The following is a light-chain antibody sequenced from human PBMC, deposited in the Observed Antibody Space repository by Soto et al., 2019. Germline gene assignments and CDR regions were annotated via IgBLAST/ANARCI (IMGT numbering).Light chain of an antibody. CDR1: QSVSSN. Sequence: EIVMTQSPATLSVSPGERATLSCRASQSVSSNLAWVQQKPGQAPRLLIYDASTRATGIPARFTGSGSGTEFTLTISSLQSEDFAVYYCQHYNNWPPYTFGQGTKLEIK. V-gene: IGKV3-15*01. J-gene: IGKJ2*01. CDR3: QHYNNWPPYT. CDR2: DAS.